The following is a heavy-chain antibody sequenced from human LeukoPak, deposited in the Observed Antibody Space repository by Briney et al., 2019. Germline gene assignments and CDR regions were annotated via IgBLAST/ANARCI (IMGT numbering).Heavy chain of an antibody. V-gene: IGHV3-30*04. Sequence: GGSLRLSCAASGFTFSNYAMHWVRQAPGEGLEWVAVISRDGTDKYYADSVKGRLTISRDNSQSTLYLHMNSLSTEDTALYYCARAIRAPGTPENAFDIWGQGTMVTVSS. D-gene: IGHD6-13*01. CDR2: ISRDGTDK. CDR1: GFTFSNYA. CDR3: ARAIRAPGTPENAFDI. J-gene: IGHJ3*02.